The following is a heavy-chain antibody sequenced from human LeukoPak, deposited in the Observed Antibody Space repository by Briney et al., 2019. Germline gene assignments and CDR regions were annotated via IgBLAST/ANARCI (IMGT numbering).Heavy chain of an antibody. V-gene: IGHV3-9*01. J-gene: IGHJ4*02. CDR3: AKDRYYYGSGSYYY. CDR1: GFTIHDHA. CDR2: ISWNSGSI. Sequence: GGSLRLSCVGSGFTIHDHAMHWVRQAPGKGLEWVSGISWNSGSIGYADSVKGRFTISRDNAKNSLYLQMNSLRAEDTALYYCAKDRYYYGSGSYYYWGQGTLVTVSS. D-gene: IGHD3-10*01.